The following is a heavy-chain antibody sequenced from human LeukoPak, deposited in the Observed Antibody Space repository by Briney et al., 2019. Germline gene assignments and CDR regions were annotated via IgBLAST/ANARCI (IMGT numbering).Heavy chain of an antibody. J-gene: IGHJ1*01. D-gene: IGHD2-2*02. Sequence: GGSLRLSCAASGFTFSSYAMSWVRQAPGKGLEWVSYISGSSNTIYYTDSVKGRFTISRDNAQKSLFLQMNSLRADDTAVYYCARADFCSSTSCYTAEYFQHWGPGTLVTVSS. V-gene: IGHV3-48*01. CDR1: GFTFSSYA. CDR2: ISGSSNTI. CDR3: ARADFCSSTSCYTAEYFQH.